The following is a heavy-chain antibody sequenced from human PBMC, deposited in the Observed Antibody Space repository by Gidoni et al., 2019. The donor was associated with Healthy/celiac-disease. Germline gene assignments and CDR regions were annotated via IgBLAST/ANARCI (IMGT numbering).Heavy chain of an antibody. V-gene: IGHV1-69*09. CDR3: VWDILTGYYYYFDY. J-gene: IGHJ4*02. CDR2: IIPILGIA. Sequence: QVQLVQSGAEVTKPGSSVKVSCKASGGTFSSYAISWVRQAPGQGLEWMGRIIPILGIANYAQKFQGRVTITADKSTSTAYMELSSLRSEDTAVYYCVWDILTGYYYYFDYWGQGTLVTVSS. D-gene: IGHD3-9*01. CDR1: GGTFSSYA.